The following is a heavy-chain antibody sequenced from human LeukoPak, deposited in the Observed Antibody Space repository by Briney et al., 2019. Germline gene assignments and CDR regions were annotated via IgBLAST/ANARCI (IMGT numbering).Heavy chain of an antibody. Sequence: HPGGSLRLSCVVSGFTFSSYAMSWVRQAPGKGLEWVSGISGSGGSTYYADSVKGRFTISRDNIKNTLYLQMNSLRAEDTAVYYCAKDRHAPGRYCSSTSCFPFDSWGQGTLVTVSS. V-gene: IGHV3-23*01. CDR2: ISGSGGST. CDR3: AKDRHAPGRYCSSTSCFPFDS. D-gene: IGHD2-2*01. J-gene: IGHJ5*01. CDR1: GFTFSSYA.